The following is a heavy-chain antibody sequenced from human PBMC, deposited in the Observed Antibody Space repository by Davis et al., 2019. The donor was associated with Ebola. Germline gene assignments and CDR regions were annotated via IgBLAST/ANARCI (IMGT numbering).Heavy chain of an antibody. D-gene: IGHD3-22*01. V-gene: IGHV5-51*01. CDR3: ARGFGYYDSSGYDAFDI. J-gene: IGHJ3*02. Sequence: GESLKISCEGSGYSFTNYWIGWVRQMPGKGLEWMGIIYPGDSDTRYSPSFQGQVTISADKSISTAYLQWSSLKTSDTAMYYCARGFGYYDSSGYDAFDIWGQGTMVTVSS. CDR2: IYPGDSDT. CDR1: GYSFTNYW.